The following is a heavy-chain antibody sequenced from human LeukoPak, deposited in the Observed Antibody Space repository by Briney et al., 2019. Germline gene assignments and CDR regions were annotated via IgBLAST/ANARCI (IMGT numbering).Heavy chain of an antibody. V-gene: IGHV3-23*01. CDR3: AKDRVDYGDYTDAFDI. D-gene: IGHD4-17*01. J-gene: IGHJ3*02. Sequence: GGSLRLSCAASGFTFSSYAMSWVRQAPGKGLEWVSAISVSGGSTYYADSVKGRFTISRDNSKNTLYLQMNSLRAEDTAVYYCAKDRVDYGDYTDAFDIWGQGTMVTVSS. CDR2: ISVSGGST. CDR1: GFTFSSYA.